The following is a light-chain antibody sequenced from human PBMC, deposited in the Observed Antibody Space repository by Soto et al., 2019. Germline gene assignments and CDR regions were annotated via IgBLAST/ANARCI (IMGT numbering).Light chain of an antibody. CDR2: EVS. Sequence: QLVLTQPPSASGSPGQSVTISCTGASSDVGGYNSVSWYQHHPGKAPKLMIYEVSKRPSGVPDRFSGSKSANTASLTVSGLQAEDEADYYCSSYAGSNNYVFGTGTKVTVL. CDR1: SSDVGGYNS. J-gene: IGLJ1*01. CDR3: SSYAGSNNYV. V-gene: IGLV2-8*01.